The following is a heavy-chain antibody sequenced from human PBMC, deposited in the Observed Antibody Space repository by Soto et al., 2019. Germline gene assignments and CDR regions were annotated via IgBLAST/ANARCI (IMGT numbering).Heavy chain of an antibody. CDR2: INSDGSST. D-gene: IGHD3-3*01. CDR1: GFTFSSYW. CDR3: ARDPTYYDFWSGYVPGYYYGMDV. J-gene: IGHJ6*02. V-gene: IGHV3-74*01. Sequence: GGSLRLSCAASGFTFSSYWMHWVRQAPGKGLVWVSRINSDGSSTSYADSVKGRFTISRDNAKNTLYLQMNSLRAEDTAVYYCARDPTYYDFWSGYVPGYYYGMDVWGQGTTVTVSS.